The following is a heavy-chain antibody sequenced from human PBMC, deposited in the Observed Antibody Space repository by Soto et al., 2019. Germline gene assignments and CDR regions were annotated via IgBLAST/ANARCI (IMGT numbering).Heavy chain of an antibody. V-gene: IGHV4-30-2*01. J-gene: IGHJ6*02. Sequence: ASETLSLTCAVSGGSISSGDYSWSWIRQPPGKGLEWIGYIYHSGSTYYNPSLKSRVTISVDRSKNQFSLKLSSVTAADAAVYYCARGGTVSGTPYYYGMDVWGQGTTVTVSS. CDR2: IYHSGST. CDR3: ARGGTVSGTPYYYGMDV. D-gene: IGHD6-19*01. CDR1: GGSISSGDYS.